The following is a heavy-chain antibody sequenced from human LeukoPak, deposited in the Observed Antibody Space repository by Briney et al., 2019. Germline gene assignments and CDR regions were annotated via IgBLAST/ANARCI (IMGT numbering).Heavy chain of an antibody. V-gene: IGHV4-34*01. Sequence: PSETLSLTCAVYGGSFSGYYWSWIRQPPGKGLEWIGEINHSGSTNYNPSPKSRVTISVDTSKNQFSLKLSSVTAADTAVYYCASRFYDSSGYYPPDYWGQGTLVTVSS. CDR3: ASRFYDSSGYYPPDY. CDR2: INHSGST. J-gene: IGHJ4*02. D-gene: IGHD3-22*01. CDR1: GGSFSGYY.